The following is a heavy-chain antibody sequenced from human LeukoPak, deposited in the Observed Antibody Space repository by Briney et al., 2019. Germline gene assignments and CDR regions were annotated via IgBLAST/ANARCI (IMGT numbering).Heavy chain of an antibody. CDR2: ISGSGGST. CDR1: GFTFSSYA. V-gene: IGHV3-23*01. J-gene: IGHJ3*02. Sequence: GGSLRLSCAASGFTFSSYAMSWVRQAPGKGLEWVSAISGSGGSTYYADSVKGRFTISRDNSKNTLYLQMNSLRAEDTAVYYCAKVDCSSTSCYKGSDAFDIWGQGTMVTVSS. D-gene: IGHD2-2*02. CDR3: AKVDCSSTSCYKGSDAFDI.